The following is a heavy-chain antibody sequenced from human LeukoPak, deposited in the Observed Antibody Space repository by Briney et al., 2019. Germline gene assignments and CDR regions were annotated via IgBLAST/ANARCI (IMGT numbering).Heavy chain of an antibody. CDR3: ARLVPSNPNWFDP. CDR2: IYYSGST. Sequence: SETLSLTCTLSGGSISSDYWSWIRQPPGKGLEWIGYIYYSGSTNYNPSLKSRVTISVDTSKNQFSLKLSSVTAADTAVYYCARLVPSNPNWFDPWGQGTLVTVSS. V-gene: IGHV4-59*08. CDR1: GGSISSDY. J-gene: IGHJ5*02. D-gene: IGHD2-2*01.